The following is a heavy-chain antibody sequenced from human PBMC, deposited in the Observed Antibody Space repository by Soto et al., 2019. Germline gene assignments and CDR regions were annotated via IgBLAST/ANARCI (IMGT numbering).Heavy chain of an antibody. J-gene: IGHJ6*03. CDR3: AHRRDPGFGEVMDV. Sequence: TLSLTCTVSGGSISSYYWSWIRQPPGKALEWLALIYWDDDKRYSPSLKSRLTITKDTSKNQVVLTMTNMDPVDTATYYCAHRRDPGFGEVMDVWGKGTTVTVSS. CDR2: IYWDDDK. CDR1: GGSISSYYW. D-gene: IGHD3-10*01. V-gene: IGHV2-5*08.